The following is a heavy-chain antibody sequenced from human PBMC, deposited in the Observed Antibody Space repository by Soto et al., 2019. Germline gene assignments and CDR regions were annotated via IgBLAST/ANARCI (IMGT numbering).Heavy chain of an antibody. J-gene: IGHJ3*02. CDR1: GYSFTSYW. CDR3: ARHGSGSYYKRAFDI. Sequence: PGESLKISCKGSGYSFTSYWIGWVRQMPGKGLEWMGIIYPGDSDTRHSPSFQGQVTISADKSISTAYLQWSSLKASDTAMYYCARHGSGSYYKRAFDIWGQGTMVTVSS. D-gene: IGHD3-10*01. V-gene: IGHV5-51*01. CDR2: IYPGDSDT.